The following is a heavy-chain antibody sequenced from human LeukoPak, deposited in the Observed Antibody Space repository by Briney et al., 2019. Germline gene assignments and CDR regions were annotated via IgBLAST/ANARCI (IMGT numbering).Heavy chain of an antibody. CDR3: ARGPIYYYDSSGYSPYYFDY. V-gene: IGHV3-48*04. J-gene: IGHJ4*02. Sequence: GGSLRLSCAASGFTFSSYSMNWVRQAPGKGLEWVSYISSSSSTIYYADSVKGRFTISRDNAKNSLYLQMNSLRAEDTALYYCARGPIYYYDSSGYSPYYFDYWGQGTLVTVSS. D-gene: IGHD3-22*01. CDR1: GFTFSSYS. CDR2: ISSSSSTI.